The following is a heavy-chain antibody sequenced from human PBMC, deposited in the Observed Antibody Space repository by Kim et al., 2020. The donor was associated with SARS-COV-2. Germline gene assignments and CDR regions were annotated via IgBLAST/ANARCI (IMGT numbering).Heavy chain of an antibody. CDR1: GGTFRSYA. V-gene: IGHV1-69*04. CDR2: IIPILGIA. Sequence: SVKVSCKASGGTFRSYAISWVRQAPGQGLEWMGRIIPILGIANYAQKFQGRVTITADKSTSTAYMELSSLRSEDTAVYYCARITYYDISVWGQGTLVTVSS. J-gene: IGHJ4*02. D-gene: IGHD3-9*01. CDR3: ARITYYDISV.